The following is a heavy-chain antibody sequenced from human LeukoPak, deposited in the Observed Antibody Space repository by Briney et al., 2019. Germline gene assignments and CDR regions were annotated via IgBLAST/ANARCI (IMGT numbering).Heavy chain of an antibody. CDR3: ARGVGATLNWFDP. CDR1: GFTFSSYG. D-gene: IGHD1-26*01. J-gene: IGHJ5*02. Sequence: PGRSLRLSCAASGFTFSSYGMHWVRQAPGKRLEWVAVIWYDGSNKYYADSVKGRFTISRDNAKNSLYLQMNSLRAEDTAVYYCARGVGATLNWFDPWGQGTLVTVSS. CDR2: IWYDGSNK. V-gene: IGHV3-33*01.